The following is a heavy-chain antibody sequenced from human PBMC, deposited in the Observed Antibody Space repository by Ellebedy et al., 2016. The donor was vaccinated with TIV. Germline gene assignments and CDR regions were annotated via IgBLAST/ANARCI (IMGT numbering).Heavy chain of an antibody. CDR3: ARGPYGGISVWYFDV. Sequence: ASVKVSCKASGYTFTSYAMHWVRQAPGRRLEWMGWINAGNGNTKYSQKFQGRVTMTRDTSISTAYMELSRLRSDDTAVYYCARGPYGGISVWYFDVWGRGTLVTVSS. D-gene: IGHD4-23*01. V-gene: IGHV1-3*01. CDR2: INAGNGNT. CDR1: GYTFTSYA. J-gene: IGHJ2*01.